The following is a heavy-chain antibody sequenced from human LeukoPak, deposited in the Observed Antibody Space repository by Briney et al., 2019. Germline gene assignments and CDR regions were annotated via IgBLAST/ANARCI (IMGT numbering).Heavy chain of an antibody. Sequence: GGSLRLSCAASGFTFSNYSMHWVRQAPGKGLEWVSSISSGSRYIYYADSVKGRFTISRDNAKNSLLLQMNSLRAEDTAVYYCATQMAARSDFDYWAQEPLVPVSS. CDR2: ISSGSRYI. CDR3: ATQMAARSDFDY. CDR1: GFTFSNYS. D-gene: IGHD2-15*01. J-gene: IGHJ4*02. V-gene: IGHV3-21*01.